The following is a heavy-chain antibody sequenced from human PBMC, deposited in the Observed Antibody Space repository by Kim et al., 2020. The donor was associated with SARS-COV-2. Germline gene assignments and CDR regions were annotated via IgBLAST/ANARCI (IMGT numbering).Heavy chain of an antibody. Sequence: SETLSLTCTVSGGSISSGDYYWSWIRQPPGKGLEWIGYIYYSWSTYYNPSLKSRVTISVDTSKNQFSLKLSSVTAADTAVYYCARDRFTVTQDYYYYYGMDVWGQGTTVTVSS. V-gene: IGHV4-30-4*01. D-gene: IGHD4-4*01. CDR3: ARDRFTVTQDYYYYYGMDV. CDR2: IYYSWST. J-gene: IGHJ6*02. CDR1: GGSISSGDYY.